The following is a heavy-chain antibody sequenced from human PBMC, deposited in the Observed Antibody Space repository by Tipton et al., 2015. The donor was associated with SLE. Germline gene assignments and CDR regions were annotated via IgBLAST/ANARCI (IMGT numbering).Heavy chain of an antibody. Sequence: TLSLTCAVYGGSFSGYYWSWIRQPPGKGLEWIGEINHSGSTNYNPSLKSRVTMSVDTSKNQFSLKLSSVTAADTAVYYCARGYGPVVSWGQGTLVTVSS. D-gene: IGHD4-17*01. V-gene: IGHV4-34*01. J-gene: IGHJ4*02. CDR1: GGSFSGYY. CDR2: INHSGST. CDR3: ARGYGPVVS.